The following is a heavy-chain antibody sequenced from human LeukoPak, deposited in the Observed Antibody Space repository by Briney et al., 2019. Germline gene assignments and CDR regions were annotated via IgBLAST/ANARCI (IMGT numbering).Heavy chain of an antibody. CDR1: GGSITSSYHY. CDR2: MSYSGNS. D-gene: IGHD3-22*01. CDR3: ARTKDYYDSSVYYRDAFDI. Sequence: SETPSLTCTVSGGSITSSYHYWGWIRQPPGKGLEWIGSMSYSGNSYYNPSLRSRVTISVGTSKNQFSLKLTSVTAADTAVYYCARTKDYYDSSVYYRDAFDIWGQGTMVTVSS. J-gene: IGHJ3*02. V-gene: IGHV4-39*01.